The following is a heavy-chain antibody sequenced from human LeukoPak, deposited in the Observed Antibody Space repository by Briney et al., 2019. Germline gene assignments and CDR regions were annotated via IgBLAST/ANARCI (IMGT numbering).Heavy chain of an antibody. CDR3: ARRSGDFWSNYYHFDY. Sequence: SETLSLTCTVSGGSISSSYWSWIRQPPGKELEWIGYIYYSGDTNYNPSLQSRVPISLDTSKNQFSLKLSSVTAADTAVYYCARRSGDFWSNYYHFDYWGQGILVTVSS. CDR2: IYYSGDT. D-gene: IGHD3-3*01. V-gene: IGHV4-59*08. J-gene: IGHJ4*02. CDR1: GGSISSSY.